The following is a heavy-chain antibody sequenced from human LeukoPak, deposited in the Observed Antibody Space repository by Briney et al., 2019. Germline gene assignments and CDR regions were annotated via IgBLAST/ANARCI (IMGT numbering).Heavy chain of an antibody. CDR2: ISGTGGST. CDR3: AKDSADLLWFGELSIGGMDV. J-gene: IGHJ6*02. CDR1: GFTFRSYA. V-gene: IGHV3-23*01. Sequence: GGSLRLSCGTSGFTFRSYAISWVRQAPGKGLDWVSGISGTGGSTYYADSVKGRFTVSRDNSKNTLYLQMNSLRVEDTAVYYCAKDSADLLWFGELSIGGMDVWGQGTTVTVSS. D-gene: IGHD3-10*01.